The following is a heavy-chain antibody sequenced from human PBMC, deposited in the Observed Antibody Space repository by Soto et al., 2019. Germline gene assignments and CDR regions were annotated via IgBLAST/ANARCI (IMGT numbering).Heavy chain of an antibody. D-gene: IGHD2-21*02. CDR2: VRNKANSHTT. V-gene: IGHV3-72*01. Sequence: EVHLVESGGGLVQPGGSLRLSCAASGFTISDYYMDWVRQAPGKGLEWVGRVRNKANSHTTEYAESVRGRFTVSRDDSKNSLYLQMNYLKAEDTAVYHCASSWGDFRYFNDWGQGSLVTVSS. CDR1: GFTISDYY. CDR3: ASSWGDFRYFND. J-gene: IGHJ4*02.